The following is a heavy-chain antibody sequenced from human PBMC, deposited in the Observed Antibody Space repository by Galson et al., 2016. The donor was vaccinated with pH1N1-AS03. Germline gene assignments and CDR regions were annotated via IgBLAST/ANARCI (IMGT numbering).Heavy chain of an antibody. CDR2: ISGSAGSST. V-gene: IGHV3-23*01. J-gene: IGHJ4*02. Sequence: SLRLSCAASGFSFRDLGMSWVRQAPGKGPEWVSTISGSAGSSTYYADSVKGRFTISRDNSKNTLYLQMNSLRADDTAVYYCAKLISSAGSDDYWGRGILVTVSS. CDR1: GFSFRDLG. CDR3: AKLISSAGSDDY. D-gene: IGHD6-13*01.